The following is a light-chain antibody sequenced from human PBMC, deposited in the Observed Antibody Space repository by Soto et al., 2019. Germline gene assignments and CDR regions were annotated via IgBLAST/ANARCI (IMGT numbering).Light chain of an antibody. J-gene: IGLJ2*01. CDR1: KSNIGADYG. Sequence: QAVGTQPPSVSGAPGHRVTIYCNGSKSNIGADYGVHWYQQLPGTAPKVLIYSNTNRPSGVPERFSASKSGTSASLAITGLQMEAESDYYCQYSDSRRRCLGFGVGTKLTVL. V-gene: IGLV1-40*01. CDR2: SNT. CDR3: QYSDSRRRCLG.